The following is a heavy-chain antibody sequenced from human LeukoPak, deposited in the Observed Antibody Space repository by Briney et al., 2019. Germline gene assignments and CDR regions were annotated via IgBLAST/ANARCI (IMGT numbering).Heavy chain of an antibody. CDR2: INPNSGNT. Sequence: ASVKVSCKASGYTFTSYDINWVRQATGQGLEWMGWINPNSGNTGYAQKFQGRVTMTRNTSISTAYMELSSLRSEDTAVYYCARDCGGDCYSRFDYWGQGTLVTVSS. V-gene: IGHV1-8*01. D-gene: IGHD2-21*02. CDR1: GYTFTSYD. J-gene: IGHJ4*02. CDR3: ARDCGGDCYSRFDY.